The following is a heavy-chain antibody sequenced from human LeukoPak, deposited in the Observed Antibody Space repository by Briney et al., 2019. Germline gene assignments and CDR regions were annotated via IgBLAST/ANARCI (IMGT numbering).Heavy chain of an antibody. D-gene: IGHD3-22*01. CDR1: GFTFSNAW. CDR3: AKGSYYDSSGSFYFDY. J-gene: IGHJ4*02. V-gene: IGHV3-23*01. Sequence: GGSLRLSCAASGFTFSNAWMNWVRQAPGKGLEWVSGISGSGDNTYYADSVKGRFTISRDNSKNTLYVQVNSLGTEDTAAYYCAKGSYYDSSGSFYFDYWGQGTLVTVSS. CDR2: ISGSGDNT.